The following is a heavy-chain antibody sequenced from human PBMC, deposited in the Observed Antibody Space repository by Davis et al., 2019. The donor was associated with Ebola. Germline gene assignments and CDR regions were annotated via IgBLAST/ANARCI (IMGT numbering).Heavy chain of an antibody. CDR2: IIPIFGTA. CDR3: ASSGLRDAFDI. V-gene: IGHV1-69*13. D-gene: IGHD5-12*01. Sequence: AASVKVSCKASGGTFSSYAISWVRQTPGRGLEWMGGIIPIFGTANYAQKFQGRVTITADESTSTAYMELSSLRSEDTAVYYCASSGLRDAFDIWGQGTMVTVSS. J-gene: IGHJ3*02. CDR1: GGTFSSYA.